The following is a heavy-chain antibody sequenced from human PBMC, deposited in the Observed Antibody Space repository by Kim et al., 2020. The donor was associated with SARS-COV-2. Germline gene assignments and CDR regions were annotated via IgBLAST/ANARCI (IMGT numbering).Heavy chain of an antibody. J-gene: IGHJ5*01. CDR2: IDGSGSIT. Sequence: GGSLRLSCAASGFTFRTYAMSWVRQAPGKGLEWVSLIDGSGSITYYVDSVKGRVTISRDNSKDILYLQMNSLRAEDTARYFCTRGTVSAWYDFWGQGT. CDR1: GFTFRTYA. D-gene: IGHD2-2*01. V-gene: IGHV3-23*05. CDR3: TRGTVSAWYDF.